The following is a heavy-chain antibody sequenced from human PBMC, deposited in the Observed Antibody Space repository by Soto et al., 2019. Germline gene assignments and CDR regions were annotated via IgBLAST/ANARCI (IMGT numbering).Heavy chain of an antibody. V-gene: IGHV4-59*01. CDR1: GGSISSSY. CDR3: ARDKYWSGGSCRKNWFDP. D-gene: IGHD2-15*01. CDR2: ISDDGSA. J-gene: IGHJ5*02. Sequence: SETLSLTCTVSGGSISSSYWSWIRQPPGKGLEWLAYISDDGSANYNPSLKSRATISLDMSKNQFSLKLTSVTAADTAVYYCARDKYWSGGSCRKNWFDPWGQGTLVTVSS.